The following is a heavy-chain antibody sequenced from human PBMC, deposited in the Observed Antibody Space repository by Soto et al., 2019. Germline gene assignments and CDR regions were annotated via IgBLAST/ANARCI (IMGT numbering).Heavy chain of an antibody. CDR1: GYTFTSYT. V-gene: IGHV1-69*04. D-gene: IGHD6-13*01. Sequence: GASVKVSCKASGYTFTSYTISWVRQAPGQGLEWMGRIIPILGIANYAQKFQGRVTITADKSTSTAYMELSSLRSEDTAVYYCARERDSSSWYLVDPWGQGTLVTVSS. CDR2: IIPILGIA. J-gene: IGHJ5*02. CDR3: ARERDSSSWYLVDP.